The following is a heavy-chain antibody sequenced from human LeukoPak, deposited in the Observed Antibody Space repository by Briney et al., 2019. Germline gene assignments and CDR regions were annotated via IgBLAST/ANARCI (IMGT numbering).Heavy chain of an antibody. J-gene: IGHJ3*02. CDR1: GYTFTSYW. V-gene: IGHV5-51*01. Sequence: GESLRISCKGSGYTFTSYWIAWVRQMPGKGLEWMGIIYHGDSDIRYSPSFQGQVTISADKSINTAYLQWTSLKASDTAMYYCARHYDSPDIWGQGTMVTVSS. CDR2: IYHGDSDI. CDR3: ARHYDSPDI. D-gene: IGHD3-22*01.